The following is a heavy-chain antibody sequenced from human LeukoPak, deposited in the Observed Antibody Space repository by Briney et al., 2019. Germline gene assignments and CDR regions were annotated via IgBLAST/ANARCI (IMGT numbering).Heavy chain of an antibody. Sequence: PSETLSLTCAVYGGSFSGYYWSWIRQPAGKGLEWIGRIYTSGSTNYNPSLKSRVTMSVDTSKNQFSLKLSSVTAADTAVYYCARLTRWGIAAGWFDPWGQGSLVTVSS. J-gene: IGHJ5*02. CDR1: GGSFSGYY. CDR2: IYTSGST. V-gene: IGHV4-59*10. D-gene: IGHD6-13*01. CDR3: ARLTRWGIAAGWFDP.